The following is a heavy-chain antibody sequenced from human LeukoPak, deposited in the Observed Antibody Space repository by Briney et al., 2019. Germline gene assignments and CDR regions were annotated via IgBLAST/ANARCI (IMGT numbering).Heavy chain of an antibody. V-gene: IGHV3-23*01. CDR1: GFTFSSYA. Sequence: PGGSLRLSCAASGFTFSSYAMSWVRQAPGKWMGRVSAISGSGGSTYYADSVKGRFTISRDNSKNTLYLQMNSLRAEDTAVYYCAKAATGVLWFGEFEFDYWGQGTLVTVSS. J-gene: IGHJ4*02. CDR3: AKAATGVLWFGEFEFDY. D-gene: IGHD3-10*01. CDR2: ISGSGGST.